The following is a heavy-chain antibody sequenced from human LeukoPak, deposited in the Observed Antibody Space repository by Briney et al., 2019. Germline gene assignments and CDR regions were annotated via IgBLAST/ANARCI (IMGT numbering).Heavy chain of an antibody. D-gene: IGHD1-1*01. J-gene: IGHJ4*02. Sequence: GGSLRLSCAASGFTFSSYGMHWVRQAPGKGLEWVAVIWYDGSDKYYADSVKGRFTISRDNSKNTLYLQMNSLRAEDTAVYYCARGLERRGGFDYWGRGTLVTVSS. CDR3: ARGLERRGGFDY. V-gene: IGHV3-33*01. CDR2: IWYDGSDK. CDR1: GFTFSSYG.